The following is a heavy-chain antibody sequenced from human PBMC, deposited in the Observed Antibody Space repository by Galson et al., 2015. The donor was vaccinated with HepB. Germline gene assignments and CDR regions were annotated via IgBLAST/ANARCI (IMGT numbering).Heavy chain of an antibody. Sequence: SVKVSCKASGYTFTSYDINWVRQATGQGLEWMGWMNPNSGNTGYAQEFQGRVTMTRNPSISTAYMELSSLRSEDTAVYYCARGRVVVVPAAASGREYYCYGMDVWGQGTTVTVSS. CDR2: MNPNSGNT. J-gene: IGHJ6*02. D-gene: IGHD2-2*01. V-gene: IGHV1-8*01. CDR1: GYTFTSYD. CDR3: ARGRVVVVPAAASGREYYCYGMDV.